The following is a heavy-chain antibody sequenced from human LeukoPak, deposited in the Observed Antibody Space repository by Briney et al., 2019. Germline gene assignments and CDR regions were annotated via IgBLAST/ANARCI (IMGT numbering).Heavy chain of an antibody. D-gene: IGHD1-14*01. CDR3: ARETNGRHYDY. CDR1: GLTFSTSG. V-gene: IGHV3-21*06. J-gene: IGHJ4*02. Sequence: GGSLRLSCTASGLTFSTSGFNWVRQAPRKGLEWVASIGPTGSDRYHADSIKGRFTISRDHANNFLYLQMNSLRAEDTAVYYCARETNGRHYDYWGQGTLLTVSS. CDR2: IGPTGSDR.